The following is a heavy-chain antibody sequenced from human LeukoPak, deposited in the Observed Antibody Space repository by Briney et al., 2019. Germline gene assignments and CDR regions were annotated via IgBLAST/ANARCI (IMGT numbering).Heavy chain of an antibody. D-gene: IGHD6-13*01. J-gene: IGHJ3*02. V-gene: IGHV4-39*01. CDR2: IYYSRST. CDR1: GGSISSSSYY. CDR3: ARGQQLGAFDI. Sequence: SETLSLTCTVSGGSISSSSYYWGWIRQPPGKGLEWIGSIYYSRSTYYNPSLKSRVTISVDTSKDQFSLKLSSVTAADTAVYYCARGQQLGAFDIWGQGTMVTVSS.